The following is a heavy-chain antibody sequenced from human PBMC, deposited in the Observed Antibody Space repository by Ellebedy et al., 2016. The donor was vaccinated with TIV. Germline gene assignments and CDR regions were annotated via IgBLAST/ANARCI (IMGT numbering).Heavy chain of an antibody. V-gene: IGHV3-21*01. CDR3: ARGVEVVADRGPEEDNWFDP. D-gene: IGHD2-15*01. CDR1: GFTFSSYS. CDR2: ISSSSSYI. J-gene: IGHJ5*02. Sequence: GESLKISCAASGFTFSSYSMNWVRQAPGKGLEWVSSISSSSSYIYYADSVKGRFTISRDNAKNSLYLQMNSLRAEDTAVYYCARGVEVVADRGPEEDNWFDPWGQGTLVTVSS.